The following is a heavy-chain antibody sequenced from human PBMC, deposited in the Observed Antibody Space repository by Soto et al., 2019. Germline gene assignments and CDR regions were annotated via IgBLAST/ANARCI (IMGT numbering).Heavy chain of an antibody. J-gene: IGHJ1*01. V-gene: IGHV3-74*01. CDR2: INSDGSST. CDR1: GFTFSSYW. Sequence: GGSLRLSCAASGFTFSSYWMHWVRQAPGKGLVWVSRINSDGSSTSYADSVKGRFTISRDNAKNTLYLQMNSLRAEDTAVYYCARGGQQLAPGYFQHWGQGTLVTVSS. D-gene: IGHD6-13*01. CDR3: ARGGQQLAPGYFQH.